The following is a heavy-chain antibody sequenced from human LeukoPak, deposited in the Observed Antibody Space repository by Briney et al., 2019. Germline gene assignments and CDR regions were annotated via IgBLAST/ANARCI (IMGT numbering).Heavy chain of an antibody. D-gene: IGHD2-2*01. V-gene: IGHV3-7*01. CDR2: IKQDGSEK. Sequence: PGGSLRLSCAASGFTFSSYWMSWVRQAPGKGLEWVANIKQDGSEKYYVDSVKGRFTISRDNAKNSLYLQMNSLRAEDTAVYYCARSYRSSTSCSPWFDPWGQGTLVTVSS. CDR1: GFTFSSYW. CDR3: ARSYRSSTSCSPWFDP. J-gene: IGHJ5*02.